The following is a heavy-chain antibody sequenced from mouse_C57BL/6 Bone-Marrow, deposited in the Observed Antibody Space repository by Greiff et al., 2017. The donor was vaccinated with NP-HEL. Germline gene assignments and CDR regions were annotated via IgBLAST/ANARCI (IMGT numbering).Heavy chain of an antibody. Sequence: VKLLESGPGLVAPSQSLSITCTVSGFSLTSYGVSWVRQPPGKGLEWLGVIWGDGSTNYHSALISRLSISKDNSKSQVFLKLNSLQTDDTATYYWAFYGSSQYDYARDYWGQGTSVTVSS. J-gene: IGHJ4*01. CDR1: GFSLTSYG. V-gene: IGHV2-3*01. CDR3: AFYGSSQYDYARDY. D-gene: IGHD1-1*01. CDR2: IWGDGST.